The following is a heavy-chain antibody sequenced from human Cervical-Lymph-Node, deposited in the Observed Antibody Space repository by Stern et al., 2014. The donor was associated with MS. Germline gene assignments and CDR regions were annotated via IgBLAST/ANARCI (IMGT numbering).Heavy chain of an antibody. Sequence: QLQLQESGPGLVKPTETLSLTCTVSGGSISSSSYYWGWIRQPPGKGLEWIGSIYYSGSTYNTPPLKSRVTISVDASKNQFSQKLTSVTAADTAVYYCARHYNSFFFQHWGQGTLVTVSS. CDR2: IYYSGST. D-gene: IGHD5-24*01. V-gene: IGHV4-39*01. J-gene: IGHJ1*01. CDR1: GGSISSSSYY. CDR3: ARHYNSFFFQH.